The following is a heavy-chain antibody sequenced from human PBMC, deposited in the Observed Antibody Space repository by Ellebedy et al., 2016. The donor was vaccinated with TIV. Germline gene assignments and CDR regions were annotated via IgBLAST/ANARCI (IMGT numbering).Heavy chain of an antibody. CDR3: ARGPYGGISVWYFDV. J-gene: IGHJ2*01. Sequence: ASVKVSCKTSGYTFNAYHIHWVRQAPGQGLEWVGTLNPSTGGTSYAQKFQGRVTLTRDTSTSTAYMELCSLRSDDTAVYYCARGPYGGISVWYFDVWGRGTLVTVSS. CDR2: LNPSTGGT. V-gene: IGHV1-46*02. D-gene: IGHD4-23*01. CDR1: GYTFNAYH.